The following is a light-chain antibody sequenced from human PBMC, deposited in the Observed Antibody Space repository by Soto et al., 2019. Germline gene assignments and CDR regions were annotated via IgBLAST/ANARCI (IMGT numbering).Light chain of an antibody. CDR1: QSINGN. V-gene: IGKV3D-15*01. CDR3: QQYYNWPPWT. CDR2: DAS. Sequence: ETVMTQSPATLSVSPGERATLSCRASQSINGNLAWYQQRPGQAPRLLIYDASNRATGIPARFSGSGSVAEFTLTISSLQSEDFAVYYCQQYYNWPPWTFGQGTREEIK. J-gene: IGKJ1*01.